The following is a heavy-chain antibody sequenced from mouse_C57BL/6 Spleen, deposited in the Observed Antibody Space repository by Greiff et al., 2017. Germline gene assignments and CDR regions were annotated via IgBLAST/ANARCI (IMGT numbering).Heavy chain of an antibody. CDR2: IDPEDGET. CDR3: ARVAIYYGSDYYAMDY. J-gene: IGHJ4*01. D-gene: IGHD2-2*01. CDR1: GFNIKDYY. Sequence: EVKLVESGAELVKPGASVKLSCTASGFNIKDYYMHWVKQRTEQGLEWIGRIDPEDGETKYAPKFQGKATITADTSSNTAYLQLSSLTSEDTAVXYCARVAIYYGSDYYAMDYWGQGTSVTVSS. V-gene: IGHV14-2*01.